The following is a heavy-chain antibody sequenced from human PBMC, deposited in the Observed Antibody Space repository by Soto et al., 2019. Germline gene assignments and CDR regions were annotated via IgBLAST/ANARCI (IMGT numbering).Heavy chain of an antibody. Sequence: QVQLVQSGAEVKKPGASVTVSCKASGYTFTNYGINWVRQAPGQGLEWMRWISAYSGHTNYAQKLQHRVTMTTDTSKRTAYMELRSLRSDDTAVYYCARRPHLADNVELDYWGQGTLVTVSS. CDR2: ISAYSGHT. D-gene: IGHD2-21*01. V-gene: IGHV1-18*01. CDR1: GYTFTNYG. CDR3: ARRPHLADNVELDY. J-gene: IGHJ4*02.